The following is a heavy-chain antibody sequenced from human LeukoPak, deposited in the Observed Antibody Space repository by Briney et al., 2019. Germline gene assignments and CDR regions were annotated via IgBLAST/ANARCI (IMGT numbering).Heavy chain of an antibody. CDR3: ARAGGVKTAALDLDY. J-gene: IGHJ4*02. Sequence: SETLSLTCTVSGVSISSANWWSWVRQPPGKGLEWIGEIFHSGSSNYNPSLKSRATILVDKSENQFSLKLTSVTAADTAVYYCARAGGVKTAALDLDYWGQGTLVTVSS. V-gene: IGHV4-4*02. D-gene: IGHD6-25*01. CDR2: IFHSGSS. CDR1: GVSISSANW.